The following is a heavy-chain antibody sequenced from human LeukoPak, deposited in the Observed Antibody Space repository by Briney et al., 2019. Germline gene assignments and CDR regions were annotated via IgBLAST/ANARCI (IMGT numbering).Heavy chain of an antibody. Sequence: GASVKVSCKASGGTFSSYAISWVRQAPGQGLEWMGRIIPIFGIANYAQKFQGRVTITADKSTSTAYMELSSLRSEDTAVYYCARDGGSGSYCFDYWGQGTLVTVSS. CDR2: IIPIFGIA. CDR1: GGTFSSYA. D-gene: IGHD3-10*01. V-gene: IGHV1-69*04. CDR3: ARDGGSGSYCFDY. J-gene: IGHJ4*02.